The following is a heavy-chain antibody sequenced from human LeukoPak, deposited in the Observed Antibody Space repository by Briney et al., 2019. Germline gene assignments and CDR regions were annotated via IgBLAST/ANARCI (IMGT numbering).Heavy chain of an antibody. Sequence: GESLKISCRGSGYSFTTYWIGWVRQMPGKGLEWMGIIYPGDSDTRYSPSFQGQVTISADKSISTAYLQWSSLKASDTAMYYCARPALLTGYGFLDAFDIWGQGTMVTVSS. V-gene: IGHV5-51*01. CDR2: IYPGDSDT. CDR1: GYSFTTYW. CDR3: ARPALLTGYGFLDAFDI. D-gene: IGHD3-9*01. J-gene: IGHJ3*02.